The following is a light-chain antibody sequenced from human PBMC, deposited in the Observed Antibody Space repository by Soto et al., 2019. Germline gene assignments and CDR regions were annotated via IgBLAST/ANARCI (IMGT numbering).Light chain of an antibody. CDR1: QSVSSY. CDR3: QQRSNWPPIT. V-gene: IGKV3-11*01. CDR2: SGS. J-gene: IGKJ5*01. Sequence: EIVLTQSPATLSLSPGERATLSCRASQSVSSYLAWYQQKPGQAPRLLIYSGSSRAAGIPDRFSGSGSATDFTLTISSLEPEDFAVYYCQQRSNWPPITFGQGTRLEI.